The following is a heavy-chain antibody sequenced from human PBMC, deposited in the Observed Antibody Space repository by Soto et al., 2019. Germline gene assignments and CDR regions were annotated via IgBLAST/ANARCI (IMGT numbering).Heavy chain of an antibody. CDR3: AREVADYYGSGSYNHDAFDI. Sequence: SETLSLTCTVSGGSISSGGYYWSWIRQHPGKGLEWIGYIYYSGSTYYNPSLKSRVTISVDTSKNQFSLKLSSVTAADTAVYYCAREVADYYGSGSYNHDAFDIWGQGTMVTVSS. CDR2: IYYSGST. D-gene: IGHD3-10*01. J-gene: IGHJ3*02. CDR1: GGSISSGGYY. V-gene: IGHV4-31*03.